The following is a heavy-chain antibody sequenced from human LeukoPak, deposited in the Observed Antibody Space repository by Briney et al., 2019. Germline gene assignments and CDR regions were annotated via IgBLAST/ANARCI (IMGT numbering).Heavy chain of an antibody. D-gene: IGHD3-10*01. V-gene: IGHV4-4*07. CDR3: TRDWGSTSPWSRGHFDY. J-gene: IGHJ4*02. CDR1: GGSISGSY. Sequence: KPSETLSLTCTVSGGSISGSYWNWVRQPAEKGLEWIGRIYTSGSTNYNPSLKSRVTMSVDTSKNQFSLKLSSVTAADTAVYYCTRDWGSTSPWSRGHFDYWGQGTLVTVSS. CDR2: IYTSGST.